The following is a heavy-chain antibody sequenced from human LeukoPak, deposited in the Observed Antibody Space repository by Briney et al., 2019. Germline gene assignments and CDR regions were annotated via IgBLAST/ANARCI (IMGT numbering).Heavy chain of an antibody. D-gene: IGHD5-18*01. J-gene: IGHJ3*02. CDR1: GYTFRNFG. V-gene: IGHV1-18*01. CDR2: ITAGNGNT. CDR3: ARDSARGYSYGYNAFDI. Sequence: ASVKVSCKASGYTFRNFGIGWVRQAARQGLEWMGWITAGNGNTNYAQKVQGRVTMTTNTSTSTAYMELRSLRSDDTAVYFCARDSARGYSYGYNAFDIWGQGTMVTVSS.